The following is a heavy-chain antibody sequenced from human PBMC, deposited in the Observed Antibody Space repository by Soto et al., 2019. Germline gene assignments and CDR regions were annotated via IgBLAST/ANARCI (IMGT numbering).Heavy chain of an antibody. D-gene: IGHD6-19*01. CDR2: IYHSGST. J-gene: IGHJ4*02. V-gene: IGHV4-39*07. CDR1: GGSISSSSYY. Sequence: SETLSLTCTVSGGSISSSSYYWGWIRQPPGKGLEWIGYIYHSGSTYYNPSLKSRVTISVDRSKNQFSLKLSSVTAADTAVYYCARGGSSGWSYYFDYWGQGTLVTVSS. CDR3: ARGGSSGWSYYFDY.